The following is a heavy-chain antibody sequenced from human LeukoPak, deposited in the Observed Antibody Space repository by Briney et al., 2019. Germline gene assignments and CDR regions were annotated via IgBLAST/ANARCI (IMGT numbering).Heavy chain of an antibody. CDR2: VKSDGSNP. CDR3: TRDIVSGSGSLDY. D-gene: IGHD3-10*01. J-gene: IGHJ4*02. V-gene: IGHV3-74*01. Sequence: GGSLRLSCAASRFSCSNYWMHWVRQAPGKGLVWVSRVKSDGSNPSYADSVKGRFTNSRDNAENMLYLQMNTLGAEDTAVYYCTRDIVSGSGSLDYWGQGTLVTVSS. CDR1: RFSCSNYW.